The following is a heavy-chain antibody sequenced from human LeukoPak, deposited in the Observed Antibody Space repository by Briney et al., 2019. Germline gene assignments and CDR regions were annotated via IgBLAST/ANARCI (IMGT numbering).Heavy chain of an antibody. CDR3: ARLWIVATWFDA. Sequence: PSETLSLTCTVSNGSMTSDSYYWAWVRQPPGKGLEWIGTIFYSGKTYYSASPKSRVTVSLDTSKKNFSLRLSSVTAADTAVYYCARLWIVATWFDAWGQGALVTVSS. CDR2: IFYSGKT. V-gene: IGHV4-39*02. J-gene: IGHJ5*02. CDR1: NGSMTSDSYY. D-gene: IGHD2-2*03.